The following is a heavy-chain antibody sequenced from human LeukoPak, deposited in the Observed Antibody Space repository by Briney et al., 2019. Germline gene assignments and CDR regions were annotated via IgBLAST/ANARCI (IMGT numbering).Heavy chain of an antibody. D-gene: IGHD3-10*01. CDR3: ARGLTFYGSGRSWFDY. J-gene: IGHJ4*02. V-gene: IGHV3-23*01. Sequence: GGSLRLSCAASGFTFSSYAMSWVRQAPGKGLEWVSAISGSGGSTYYADSVKGRFTISRDNSKNTLYLQMNSLRAEDTAVYYCARGLTFYGSGRSWFDYWGQGTLVTVSS. CDR2: ISGSGGST. CDR1: GFTFSSYA.